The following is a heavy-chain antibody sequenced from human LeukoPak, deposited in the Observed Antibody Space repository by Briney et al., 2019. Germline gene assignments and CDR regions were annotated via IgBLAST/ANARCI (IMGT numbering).Heavy chain of an antibody. CDR3: ARGGYCSSSSCRNWFDP. Sequence: GESLKISCKGSGYSFTSYWISWVRQMPGKGLVWMGRIDPSDSYTNYSPSFQGHVTISADKSISTAYLQWSSLKASDTAMYYCARGGYCSSSSCRNWFDPWGQGTLVTVSS. D-gene: IGHD2-2*01. V-gene: IGHV5-10-1*01. J-gene: IGHJ5*02. CDR1: GYSFTSYW. CDR2: IDPSDSYT.